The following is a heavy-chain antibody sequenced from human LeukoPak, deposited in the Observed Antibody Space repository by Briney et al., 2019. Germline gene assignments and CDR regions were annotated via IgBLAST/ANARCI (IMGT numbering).Heavy chain of an antibody. V-gene: IGHV4-30-2*01. CDR3: ASEALTEGYYFDY. J-gene: IGHJ4*02. Sequence: SETLSLTCAVSGGSISSGGYSWSWIRQPPGKGLECIGYIYHSGSTYYNPSLKSRVTISVDRSKNQFSLKLSSVTAADTAVYYCASEALTEGYYFDYWGQGTLVTVSS. D-gene: IGHD3-9*01. CDR1: GGSISSGGYS. CDR2: IYHSGST.